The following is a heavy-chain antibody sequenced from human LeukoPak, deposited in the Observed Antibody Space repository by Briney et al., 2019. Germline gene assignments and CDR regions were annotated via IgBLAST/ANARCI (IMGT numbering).Heavy chain of an antibody. J-gene: IGHJ4*02. Sequence: PGASLRLSCAASGFTFSNYAMSWVRQAPGKGLEWVSATLGSGGSTYYADSEKGRFTVSRDNSKSTLYLQMNSLRAEDTALYYCAKWGDYDVLTGYYVPDYWGQGTLVTVSS. CDR2: TLGSGGST. V-gene: IGHV3-23*01. CDR3: AKWGDYDVLTGYYVPDY. D-gene: IGHD3-9*01. CDR1: GFTFSNYA.